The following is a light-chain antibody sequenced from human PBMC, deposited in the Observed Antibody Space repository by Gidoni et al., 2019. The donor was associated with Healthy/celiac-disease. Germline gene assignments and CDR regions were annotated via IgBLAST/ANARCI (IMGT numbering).Light chain of an antibody. Sequence: EIVMTQSPDTLSVSPGERATLPCRASQSGSSNLAWYQPKPGQAPRLLIYGASTRATGIPARFSGSGSGTEFTLTISSLQSEDFAVYYCQQYNNWPRTFGQGTKVEIK. J-gene: IGKJ1*01. V-gene: IGKV3-15*01. CDR1: QSGSSN. CDR3: QQYNNWPRT. CDR2: GAS.